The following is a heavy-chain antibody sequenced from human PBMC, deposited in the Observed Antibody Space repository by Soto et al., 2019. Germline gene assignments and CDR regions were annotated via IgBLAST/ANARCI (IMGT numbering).Heavy chain of an antibody. CDR3: ARGGRIPGLNY. Sequence: SETLSLTCAVYGGSFSGYYWSWIRQPPGKGLEWIGEINHSGSTNYNPSLKSRVTISVDTSKNQFSLKLSSVTAADTAVYYCARGGRIPGLNYWGQGTLVTVSS. J-gene: IGHJ4*02. CDR2: INHSGST. V-gene: IGHV4-34*01. CDR1: GGSFSGYY.